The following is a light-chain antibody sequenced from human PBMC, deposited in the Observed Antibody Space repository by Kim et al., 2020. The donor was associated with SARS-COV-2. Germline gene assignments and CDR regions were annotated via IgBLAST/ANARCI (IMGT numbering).Light chain of an antibody. CDR2: EVT. Sequence: GQSVTMSCTGTSSDIGVYNYVSWYQQYPGRAPQLMIYEVTKRPSGVPDRFSGSKSGNTASLTVSGLQADDEADYYCCSYAGNNNLVFGGGTKLTVL. V-gene: IGLV2-8*01. J-gene: IGLJ3*02. CDR3: CSYAGNNNLV. CDR1: SSDIGVYNY.